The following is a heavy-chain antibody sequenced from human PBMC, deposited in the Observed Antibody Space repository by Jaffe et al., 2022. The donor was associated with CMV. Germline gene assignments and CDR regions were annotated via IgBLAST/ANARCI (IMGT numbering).Heavy chain of an antibody. CDR3: AKDAPYVWGSYRIDAFDI. J-gene: IGHJ3*02. Sequence: EVQLVESGGGLVQPGGSLRLSCAASGFTFSSYAMSWVRQAPGKGLEWVSAISGSGGSTYYADSVKGRFTISRDNSKNTLYLQMNSLRAEDTAVYYCAKDAPYVWGSYRIDAFDIWGQGTMVTVSS. D-gene: IGHD3-16*02. CDR1: GFTFSSYA. V-gene: IGHV3-23*04. CDR2: ISGSGGST.